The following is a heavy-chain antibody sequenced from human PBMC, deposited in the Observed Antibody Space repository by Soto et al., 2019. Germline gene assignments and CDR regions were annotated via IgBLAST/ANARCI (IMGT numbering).Heavy chain of an antibody. CDR3: ARDHPHSYGVYYFDY. CDR1: GGSISNYY. D-gene: IGHD5-18*01. Sequence: SETLSLACTVSGGSISNYYWNWIRQSPGKGLEWIGYIYSSGSTHYNPSLQNRVTISIDTSKNQVSLKVNSVTAADTAVYYCARDHPHSYGVYYFDYWGQGTLVTVSS. CDR2: IYSSGST. V-gene: IGHV4-59*01. J-gene: IGHJ4*02.